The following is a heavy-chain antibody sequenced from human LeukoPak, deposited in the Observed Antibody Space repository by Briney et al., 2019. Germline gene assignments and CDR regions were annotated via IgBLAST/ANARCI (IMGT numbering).Heavy chain of an antibody. CDR1: GYTFTGYY. D-gene: IGHD2-15*01. J-gene: IGHJ4*02. Sequence: ASVKVSCKASGYTFTGYYIHWVRQAPGQGLEWMGRINPSGGVTKYAQKFQGRVTMTRDTSISTAYMELSRLTSDDTAVYFCARRYCSGVSCYPDYWGQGTLVTVSS. CDR3: ARRYCSGVSCYPDY. V-gene: IGHV1-2*06. CDR2: INPSGGVT.